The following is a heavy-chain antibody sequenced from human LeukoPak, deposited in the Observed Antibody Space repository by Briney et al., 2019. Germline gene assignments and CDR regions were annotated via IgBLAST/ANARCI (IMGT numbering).Heavy chain of an antibody. D-gene: IGHD2/OR15-2a*01. Sequence: GGSLRLSCAASGFSFRDFSMHWVRQVPGKGLEWVSLISGDGGVTHYADSWRGRFTISRDNDKSSLFLQMNSLRVEDTAFCYCAKGNNSLSYNFDYWGQGTLVTVSS. CDR1: GFSFRDFS. J-gene: IGHJ4*02. CDR2: ISGDGGVT. V-gene: IGHV3-43*02. CDR3: AKGNNSLSYNFDY.